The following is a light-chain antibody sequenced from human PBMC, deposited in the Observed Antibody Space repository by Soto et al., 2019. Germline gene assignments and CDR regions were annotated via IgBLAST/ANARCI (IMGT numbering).Light chain of an antibody. CDR3: SSYTSSSTNYV. J-gene: IGLJ1*01. Sequence: QSALTQPASVSGSPGQSITISCTGTSSDVGGYKYVSWYQQHPGKAPKLMIYEVSNRPSGVSNRFSGSKSGNTASLTISGLQAEDEADYYCSSYTSSSTNYVLGNGTKLT. CDR1: SSDVGGYKY. CDR2: EVS. V-gene: IGLV2-14*01.